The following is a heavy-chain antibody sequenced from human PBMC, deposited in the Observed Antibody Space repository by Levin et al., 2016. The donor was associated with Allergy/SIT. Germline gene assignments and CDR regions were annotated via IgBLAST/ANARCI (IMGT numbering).Heavy chain of an antibody. CDR3: ARDRHRLSMVQGVDFCLDY. CDR1: GFDLSKNA. J-gene: IGHJ4*02. V-gene: IGHV3-30*03. CDR2: TSFDGTNK. Sequence: SLKISCAASGFDLSKNAMHWVRQAPGKGLEWVAVTSFDGTNKFFAASVRGRFTISRDNSKNTLYLQMNKVRPDDSAVYYCARDRHRLSMVQGVDFCLDYWGQGALVTVSP. D-gene: IGHD3-10*01.